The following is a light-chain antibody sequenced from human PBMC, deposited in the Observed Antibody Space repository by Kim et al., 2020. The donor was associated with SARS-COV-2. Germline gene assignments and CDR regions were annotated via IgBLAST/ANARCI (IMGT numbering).Light chain of an antibody. V-gene: IGLV3-21*04. J-gene: IGLJ2*01. Sequence: SYELTQPPSVSVAPGKTARITCGRNNIGSKTVHWYQQKPGQAPVLVIFYDSDRPSGIPERLSGSNSGDTATLTISRVEAGDEADYYCQVWDTRSDHVVFG. CDR1: NIGSKT. CDR3: QVWDTRSDHVV. CDR2: YDS.